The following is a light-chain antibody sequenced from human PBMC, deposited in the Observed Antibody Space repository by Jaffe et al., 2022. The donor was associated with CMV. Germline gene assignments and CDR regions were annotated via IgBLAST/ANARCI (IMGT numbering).Light chain of an antibody. CDR3: NSYTGSSTRVV. Sequence: QSALTQPASVSGSPGQSITISCTGTSSDVGTYNYVSWYQQHPGKAPKLMIYDVSNRPSGVSNRFSGSKSGNTASLTISGLQAEDEGDYYCNSYTGSSTRVVFGGGTKLTVL. V-gene: IGLV2-14*03. J-gene: IGLJ2*01. CDR2: DVS. CDR1: SSDVGTYNY.